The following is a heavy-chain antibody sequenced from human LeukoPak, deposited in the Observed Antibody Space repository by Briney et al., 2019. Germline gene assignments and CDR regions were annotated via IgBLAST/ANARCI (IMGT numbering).Heavy chain of an antibody. D-gene: IGHD3-10*01. J-gene: IGHJ4*02. CDR2: IFYSGST. V-gene: IGHV4-39*01. CDR3: ARQSSHYYGSGTFRHFDY. Sequence: PSQTLSLTCTVSGGSISSGDYYWSWIRQSPGKGLEWIANIFYSGSTHYNPSLKSRVSISVDTSKNQFSLKLSSVTAADTAIYYCARQSSHYYGSGTFRHFDYWGQGTLVSVSS. CDR1: GGSISSGDYY.